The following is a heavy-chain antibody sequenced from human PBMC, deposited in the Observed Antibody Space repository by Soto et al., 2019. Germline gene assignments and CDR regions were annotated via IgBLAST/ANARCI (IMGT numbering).Heavy chain of an antibody. J-gene: IGHJ4*02. D-gene: IGHD4-17*01. CDR2: IYYSGST. Sequence: SETLSLTCTVSGGSISSYYWSWIRQPPGKGLEWIGYIYYSGSTNYKPSLKSRINKSVDTSKNQFSLKLSSVTAADTAVYYCARRYGASFDYWGQGTLVTVSS. CDR3: ARRYGASFDY. CDR1: GGSISSYY. V-gene: IGHV4-59*01.